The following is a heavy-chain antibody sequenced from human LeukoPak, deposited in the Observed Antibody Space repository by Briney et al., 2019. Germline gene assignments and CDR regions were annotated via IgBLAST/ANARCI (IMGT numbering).Heavy chain of an antibody. CDR3: ARTYFIGTEKHFAY. V-gene: IGHV5-51*01. CDR1: GYSFTSYW. Sequence: GESLKISCEGSGYSFTSYWVGCLLQMPRKSLLWMGIIFPGDADIKYSPSFQGQVTISADKSISTAYLQWSSLKASDTAMYYCARTYFIGTEKHFAYWGQGTLVTVSS. D-gene: IGHD3/OR15-3a*01. J-gene: IGHJ4*02. CDR2: IFPGDADI.